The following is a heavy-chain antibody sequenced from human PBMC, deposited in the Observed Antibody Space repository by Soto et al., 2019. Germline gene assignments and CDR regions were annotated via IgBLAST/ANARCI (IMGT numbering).Heavy chain of an antibody. V-gene: IGHV3-53*01. CDR3: ARLVGPTSYHFDY. Sequence: PGGYLRLSCAASGFTISNKYMSWVRQAPGKGLEWVSVIYSGGNTYYADSVKGRFIISRDISKDTVYLQMNSLRAEDTAVYYCARLVGPTSYHFDYWGQGTLVTVSS. CDR1: GFTISNKY. D-gene: IGHD1-26*01. J-gene: IGHJ4*02. CDR2: IYSGGNT.